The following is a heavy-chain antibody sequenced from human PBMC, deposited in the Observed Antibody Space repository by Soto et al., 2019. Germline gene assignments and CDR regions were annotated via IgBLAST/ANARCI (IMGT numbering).Heavy chain of an antibody. CDR1: GGSISSGGYY. CDR2: IYYIGST. Sequence: QVQLQESGPGLVKPSQTLSLTCTVSGGSISSGGYYWSWIRQHPGKGLEWIGYIYYIGSTYYNPSLQSRVTISVDTAKNQFSLKLSSVTAADTAVYYCAREIGGYDSPYYYYGMDVWGQGTTVTVSS. D-gene: IGHD5-12*01. V-gene: IGHV4-31*03. J-gene: IGHJ6*02. CDR3: AREIGGYDSPYYYYGMDV.